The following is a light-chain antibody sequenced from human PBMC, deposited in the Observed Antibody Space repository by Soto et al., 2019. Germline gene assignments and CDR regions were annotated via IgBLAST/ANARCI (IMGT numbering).Light chain of an antibody. V-gene: IGKV3-20*01. CDR3: QQYGSSPTYT. CDR1: QSVSSSY. Sequence: EIVLTQSPGTLSLSPGERATLSCRASQSVSSSYLAWYQQKPGQAPRLLIYGASSRATGIPDRFSGSGSGTDFTLTISRLEPEDFAVYYCQQYGSSPTYTFGQGTRWIS. J-gene: IGKJ1*01. CDR2: GAS.